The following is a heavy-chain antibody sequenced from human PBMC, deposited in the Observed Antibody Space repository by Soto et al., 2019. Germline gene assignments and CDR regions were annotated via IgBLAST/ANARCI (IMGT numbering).Heavy chain of an antibody. CDR1: GGTFSRYA. D-gene: IGHD4-17*01. CDR2: IIPIFGTA. CDR3: ARMFSGDYTFFFAY. V-gene: IGHV1-69*13. Sequence: SVKVSCKASGGTFSRYAINWVRQASGQGLEWMGGIIPIFGTANYAQKFQGRVTITADESTTTSYMELSSLRSEDTAVYYCARMFSGDYTFFFAYWGQGTLVTVSS. J-gene: IGHJ4*02.